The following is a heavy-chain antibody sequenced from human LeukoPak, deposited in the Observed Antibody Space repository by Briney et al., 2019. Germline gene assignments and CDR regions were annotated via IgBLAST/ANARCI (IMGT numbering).Heavy chain of an antibody. CDR3: ARYEARYGMDV. Sequence: GRSLRLSCAPSGFTFSSYAMHWVRQAPGKGLEWVAVISYDGSNKYYADSVKGRFTISRDNSKNTLYLQMNSLRAEDTAVYYCARYEARYGMDVWGEGTTVTVSS. J-gene: IGHJ6*04. CDR1: GFTFSSYA. V-gene: IGHV3-30-3*01. D-gene: IGHD3-3*01. CDR2: ISYDGSNK.